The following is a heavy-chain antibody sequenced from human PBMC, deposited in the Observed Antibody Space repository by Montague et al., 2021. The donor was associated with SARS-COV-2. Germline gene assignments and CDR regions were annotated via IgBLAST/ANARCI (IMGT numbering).Heavy chain of an antibody. D-gene: IGHD4-17*01. CDR3: ARYGDYGSWFDP. CDR2: IYWDNDK. J-gene: IGHJ5*02. Sequence: PALVKPTQTLTLTCTFSGFSLNTSGEGVGWFRQPPGKALEWLALIYWDNDKRYSPSLKSRSTISKDTTKNEAVLTVANMDPVDTATYYCARYGDYGSWFDPWGQGTLVTVSS. V-gene: IGHV2-5*02. CDR1: GFSLNTSGEG.